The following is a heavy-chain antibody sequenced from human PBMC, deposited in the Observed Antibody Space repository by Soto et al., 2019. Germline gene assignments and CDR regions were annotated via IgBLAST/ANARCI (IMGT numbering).Heavy chain of an antibody. J-gene: IGHJ5*02. CDR3: ARTWDNWFDP. Sequence: SETLSLTCTFSGDSISTYYWSWIRQPPGKGLEWIGYVSDSGRPYYNPSFKSRVTLSLDTSKNQLSLQLSSVIAADTAMYFCARTWDNWFDPWGQGTLVTVSS. CDR1: GDSISTYY. CDR2: VSDSGRP. V-gene: IGHV4-59*01. D-gene: IGHD3-16*01.